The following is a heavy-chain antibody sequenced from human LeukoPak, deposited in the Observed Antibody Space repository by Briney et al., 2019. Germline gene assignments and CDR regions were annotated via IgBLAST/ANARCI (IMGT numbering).Heavy chain of an antibody. Sequence: GGSLRLSCAASGFTFSNYGMHWVRQAPGKGLEWVAVISYDGSNKYYAESVKGRFTISRDNAKNSLYLQMNSLRAEDTAVYYCARSPSSFDPWGQGALVTVSS. J-gene: IGHJ5*02. V-gene: IGHV3-30*03. D-gene: IGHD3-16*02. CDR3: ARSPSSFDP. CDR1: GFTFSNYG. CDR2: ISYDGSNK.